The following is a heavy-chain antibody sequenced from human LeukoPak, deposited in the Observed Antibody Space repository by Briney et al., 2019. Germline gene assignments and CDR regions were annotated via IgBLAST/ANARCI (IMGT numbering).Heavy chain of an antibody. V-gene: IGHV4-39*01. CDR1: GGSIRSDTYY. Sequence: PSETLSLTCSVSGGSIRSDTYYWGWIRQPPGKGLEWIGSIYFGGNTHYNPSHKSRVTIFVDTSKNQFSLSLSSVTAADTAIYYCARKYLQLDGIDSWGQGTLVTVSS. D-gene: IGHD1-1*01. CDR2: IYFGGNT. J-gene: IGHJ4*02. CDR3: ARKYLQLDGIDS.